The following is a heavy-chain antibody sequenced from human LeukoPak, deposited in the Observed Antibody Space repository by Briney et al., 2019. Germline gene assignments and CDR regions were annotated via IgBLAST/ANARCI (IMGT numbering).Heavy chain of an antibody. CDR2: IKRDGSEE. CDR3: TRDER. CDR1: GITFNGYW. V-gene: IGHV3-7*01. J-gene: IGHJ4*02. Sequence: GGSLRLSCAASGITFNGYWIGWVRQPPGKGLEWVANIKRDGSEENYVDSVRGRFTISTDSAKNSLDLQMNSLRAEDTAVYYCTRDERWGQGTLVTVSS.